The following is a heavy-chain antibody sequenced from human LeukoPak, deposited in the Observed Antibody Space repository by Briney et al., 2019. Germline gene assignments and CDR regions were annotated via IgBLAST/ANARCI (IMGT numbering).Heavy chain of an antibody. CDR1: GFTFSSYA. D-gene: IGHD2-8*01. V-gene: IGHV3-30-3*01. CDR2: ISYDGSNK. J-gene: IGHJ4*02. CDR3: ARDSLMVYAMENYFDY. Sequence: GGSLRLSCAASGFTFSSYAMHWVRQAPGKGLEWVAVISYDGSNKYYADSVKGRLTISRDNSKNTLYLQMNSLRAENTAVYYCARDSLMVYAMENYFDYWGQGTLVTVSS.